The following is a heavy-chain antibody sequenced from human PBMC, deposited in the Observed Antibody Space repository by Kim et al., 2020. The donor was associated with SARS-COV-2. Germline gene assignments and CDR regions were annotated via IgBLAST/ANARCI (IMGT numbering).Heavy chain of an antibody. V-gene: IGHV1-69*04. J-gene: IGHJ4*02. CDR2: IIPTLDIA. CDR1: GGTFSSYA. Sequence: SVKVSCKASGGTFSSYAVSWVRQAPGQGLEWMGRIIPTLDIADYAQKFQGGVTITADKSTSTAYMELNSLRYEDTAIYYCAISEDYGSKRGFGYWGQGTLVTLSS. CDR3: AISEDYGSKRGFGY. D-gene: IGHD4-17*01.